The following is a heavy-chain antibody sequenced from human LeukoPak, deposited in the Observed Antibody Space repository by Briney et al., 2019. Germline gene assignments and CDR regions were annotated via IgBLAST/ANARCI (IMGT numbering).Heavy chain of an antibody. J-gene: IGHJ4*02. CDR3: ARDPTGTTPYYIDL. Sequence: GGSLRLSCAASGFTFSTFSNYGMSWVRQAPGKGLEWVSAISDSGGKTYYADSMKGRFTISRDNSKNTLYLQMNSLRAEDTAVYYCARDPTGTTPYYIDLWGPGTLVTVSS. CDR2: ISDSGGKT. D-gene: IGHD1-1*01. V-gene: IGHV3-23*01. CDR1: GFTFSTFSNYG.